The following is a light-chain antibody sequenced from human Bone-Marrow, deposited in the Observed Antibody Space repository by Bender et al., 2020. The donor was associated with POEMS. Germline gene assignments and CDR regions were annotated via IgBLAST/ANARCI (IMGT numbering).Light chain of an antibody. CDR1: RSNIGAGYD. CDR3: CSYASSGTYV. J-gene: IGLJ1*01. Sequence: QSVLTQPPSVSGAPGQRVTISCTGSRSNIGAGYDVHWYRQVPGKGPKLLIYGNTNRPSGVPDRFSGSKSGASASLVITGLQAEDEADYFCCSYASSGTYVFGSGTEVTVL. V-gene: IGLV1-40*01. CDR2: GNT.